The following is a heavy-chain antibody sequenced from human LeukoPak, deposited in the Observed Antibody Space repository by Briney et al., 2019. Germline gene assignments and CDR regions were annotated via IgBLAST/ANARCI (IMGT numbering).Heavy chain of an antibody. CDR2: INHDGST. CDR3: ARSYSSGWYLY. Sequence: SETLSLTCAVYSESFIGYFWSWIRQTPGKGLEWIGEINHDGSTNYNPSLKSRVTISVDTSKNQFSLKLSSVTAADTAVYYCARSYSSGWYLYGGQGTLVTVSS. D-gene: IGHD6-19*01. J-gene: IGHJ4*02. V-gene: IGHV4-34*01. CDR1: SESFIGYF.